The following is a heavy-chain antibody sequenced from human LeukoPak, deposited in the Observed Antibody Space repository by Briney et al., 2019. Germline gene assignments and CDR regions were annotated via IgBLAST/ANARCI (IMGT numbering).Heavy chain of an antibody. CDR3: ARPNKGYDYVWGTYRYDAFDI. Sequence: GESLKISCKGSGYSFTNYWIGWVRQMPGKGLEWMGIIYPGDSDTRYSPSFQGQVTISADKSISTAYLQWSSLKASDTAMYYCARPNKGYDYVWGTYRYDAFDIWGQGTMVTVSS. J-gene: IGHJ3*02. CDR2: IYPGDSDT. V-gene: IGHV5-51*01. CDR1: GYSFTNYW. D-gene: IGHD3-16*02.